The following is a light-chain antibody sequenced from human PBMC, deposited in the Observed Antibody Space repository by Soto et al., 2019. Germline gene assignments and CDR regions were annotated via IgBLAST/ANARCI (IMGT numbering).Light chain of an antibody. V-gene: IGLV2-14*03. CDR1: SSDVGAFNY. CDR3: SSYTTRNTEV. CDR2: DVT. J-gene: IGLJ1*01. Sequence: QSVLTQPASVSGSPGQSISISCLGTSSDVGAFNYVSWYQHHPGKAPQLIIYDVTSRPSGVSNRFSASKSGNTASLTISGLQAEDEADYYCSSYTTRNTEVFGSGTKLTVL.